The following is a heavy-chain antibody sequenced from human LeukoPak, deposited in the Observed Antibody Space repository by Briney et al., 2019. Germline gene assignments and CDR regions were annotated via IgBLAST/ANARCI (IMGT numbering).Heavy chain of an antibody. J-gene: IGHJ3*02. V-gene: IGHV3-20*04. D-gene: IGHD2-2*02. CDR3: ARGYNHGPIDM. CDR1: GVTFGDYG. Sequence: GESLRLSCEASGVTFGDYGMSWVRQGRGKGLEWVSGITRNGDTTSYADSVNGRFTISRDNAKNCLYLQMSSLRAEDTAFYYCARGYNHGPIDMWGQGTLVTVSS. CDR2: ITRNGDTT.